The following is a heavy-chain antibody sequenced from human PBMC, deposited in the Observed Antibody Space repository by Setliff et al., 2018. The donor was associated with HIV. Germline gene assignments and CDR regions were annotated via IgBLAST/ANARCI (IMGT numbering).Heavy chain of an antibody. CDR2: IRTKTSGYAT. Sequence: GGSLRLSCAASGFIFSDSAIHWVRQASGRGLEWIGRIRTKTSGYATAYLASVNGRFTVSRDDSKNTAYLQMTSLQTEDTAMYYCTSYHEISGYFGGSWGQGTLVTVSS. D-gene: IGHD3-3*01. J-gene: IGHJ5*02. CDR1: GFIFSDSA. CDR3: TSYHEISGYFGGS. V-gene: IGHV3-73*01.